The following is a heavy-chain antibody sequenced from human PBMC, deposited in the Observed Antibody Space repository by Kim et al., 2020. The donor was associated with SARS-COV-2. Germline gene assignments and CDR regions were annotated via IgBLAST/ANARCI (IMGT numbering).Heavy chain of an antibody. V-gene: IGHV3-53*01. Sequence: GGSLRLSCEVSGFTVSDNHMHWVRQAPGKGLEWVSLIYVGETTYYAASVEGRFTISRDNSKNTLYLKMSNLRVEDTAVYYCAKEERAEYDSQRWLDPWGRGTLVTVSS. CDR3: AKEERAEYDSQRWLDP. CDR1: GFTVSDNH. J-gene: IGHJ5*02. D-gene: IGHD3-3*01. CDR2: IYVGETT.